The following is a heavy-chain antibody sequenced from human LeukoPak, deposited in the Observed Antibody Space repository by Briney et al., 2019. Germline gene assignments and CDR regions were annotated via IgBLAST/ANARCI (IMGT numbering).Heavy chain of an antibody. Sequence: PSETLSLTCTVSGGSISNGSYYWSWIRQPAGKGLEWIGRSYTSGSTNYNPSLKSRLTMSVDTSKNQFSLKMRSVTAADTAVYYCARDSGSGYYEAWGQGTLVTVSS. CDR3: ARDSGSGYYEA. J-gene: IGHJ5*02. CDR1: GGSISNGSYY. D-gene: IGHD3-10*01. V-gene: IGHV4-61*02. CDR2: SYTSGST.